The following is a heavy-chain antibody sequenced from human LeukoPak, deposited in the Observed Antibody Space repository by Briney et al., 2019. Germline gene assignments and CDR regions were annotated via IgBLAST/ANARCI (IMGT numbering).Heavy chain of an antibody. CDR2: ISGSGGST. CDR3: AKRGVTGYKEAFDY. V-gene: IGHV3-23*01. Sequence: GGSLRLSCAASGFTFSSYAMSWVRQAPGKGLEWVSAISGSGGSTYYADSVEGRFTISRDNSKNTLHLQMNSLRAEDTAVYYCAKRGVTGYKEAFDYWGQGTLVTVSS. D-gene: IGHD3-9*01. CDR1: GFTFSSYA. J-gene: IGHJ4*02.